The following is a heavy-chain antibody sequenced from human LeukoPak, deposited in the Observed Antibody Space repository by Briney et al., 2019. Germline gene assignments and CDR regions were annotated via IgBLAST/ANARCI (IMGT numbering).Heavy chain of an antibody. V-gene: IGHV4-59*12. CDR3: ARARYGGYLDY. CDR2: IYYSGST. CDR1: GGSISSYY. J-gene: IGHJ4*02. Sequence: SETLSLTCTVSGGSISSYYWSWIRQPPGKGLEWIGYIYYSGSTNYNPSLKSRVTISVDTSKNQFSLKLSSVTAADTAVYYCARARYGGYLDYWGQGTLVTVSS. D-gene: IGHD1-26*01.